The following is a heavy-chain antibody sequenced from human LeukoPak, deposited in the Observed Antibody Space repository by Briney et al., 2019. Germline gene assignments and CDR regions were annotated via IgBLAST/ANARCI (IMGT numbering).Heavy chain of an antibody. CDR2: IYYSGST. CDR3: ARLDAPYDILTGYYNY. D-gene: IGHD3-9*01. J-gene: IGHJ4*02. CDR1: GGSISSSSYY. Sequence: PSETLSLTCTVSGGSISSSSYYWGWIRQPPGKGLEWIGSIYYSGSTNYNPSLKSRVTISVDTSKNQFSLKLSSVTAADTAVYYCARLDAPYDILTGYYNYWGQGTLVTVSS. V-gene: IGHV4-39*07.